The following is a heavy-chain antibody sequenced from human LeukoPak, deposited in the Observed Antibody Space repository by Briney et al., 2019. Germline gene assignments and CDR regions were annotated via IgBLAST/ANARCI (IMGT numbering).Heavy chain of an antibody. CDR3: ARGPGLSPLGAFDI. V-gene: IGHV3-21*01. CDR2: ISSSSTYI. J-gene: IGHJ3*02. Sequence: PGGSLRLSCAASGFTFSSYSMNWVRQAPGKGLEWVSSISSSSTYIHYADSVKGRFTISRVNAKNSLYLQMNSLRAEDTAVYYCARGPGLSPLGAFDIWGQGTMVTVSS. CDR1: GFTFSSYS. D-gene: IGHD3-16*02.